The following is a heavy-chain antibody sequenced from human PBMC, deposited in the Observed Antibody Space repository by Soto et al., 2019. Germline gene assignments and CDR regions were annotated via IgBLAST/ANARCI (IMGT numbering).Heavy chain of an antibody. CDR2: INSDGSST. Sequence: EVQLVESGGGLVQPGGSLRLSCAASGFTFSSYWMHWVRQAPGKGLVWVSRINSDGSSTSYADSVKGRFTISRDNAKNTLYRKIKGRRAGDRVVFYCEKTGRVGAAAPGGDYGGQEPLVTFPS. V-gene: IGHV3-74*01. J-gene: IGHJ4*02. CDR3: EKTGRVGAAAPGGDY. CDR1: GFTFSSYW. D-gene: IGHD2-15*01.